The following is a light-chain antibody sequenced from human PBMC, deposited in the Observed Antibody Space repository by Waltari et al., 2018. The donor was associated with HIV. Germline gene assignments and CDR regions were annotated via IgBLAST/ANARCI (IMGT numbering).Light chain of an antibody. CDR2: LGS. Sequence: IVMTQSPLSLPVTPGEPASISCKSSRSLLHSDGYNYLDWYLQKPGQSPQLLIYLGSNRASGVPDRCSGSGSGTDFTLTISRVEAEDVGVYYCMQALHTWTFGQGTKVEIK. CDR1: RSLLHSDGYNY. V-gene: IGKV2-28*01. CDR3: MQALHTWT. J-gene: IGKJ1*01.